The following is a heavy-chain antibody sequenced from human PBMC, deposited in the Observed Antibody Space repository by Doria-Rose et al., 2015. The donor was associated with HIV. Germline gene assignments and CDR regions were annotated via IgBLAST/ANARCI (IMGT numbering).Heavy chain of an antibody. CDR3: ARARNYGFPHFFDF. CDR1: GDSISSGDSF. D-gene: IGHD3-10*01. Sequence: QVQPQESGPGLVRPSQTLSLTCTVSGDSISSGDSFWSWIRQPPRQGPEWIGYISSSGTTYYYPSLRCRLTISLDASKNQFSLNLNSVTAADAAVYYCARARNYGFPHFFDFWGQGTLVTVSS. CDR2: ISSSGTT. J-gene: IGHJ4*02. V-gene: IGHV4-30-4*01.